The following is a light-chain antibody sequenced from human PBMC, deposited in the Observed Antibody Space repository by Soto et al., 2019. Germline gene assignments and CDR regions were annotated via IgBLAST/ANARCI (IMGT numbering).Light chain of an antibody. J-gene: IGKJ4*01. CDR3: QQRSSWHLT. Sequence: EFVLTQSPATLSLSPGERATLSCRASQSVRSSLAWYQQKPGQAPRLLIYDASNRATGIPARFSGSGSGTDFTLTISSLEPEDFAVYYCQQRSSWHLTFGGGTKVEIK. V-gene: IGKV3-11*01. CDR1: QSVRSS. CDR2: DAS.